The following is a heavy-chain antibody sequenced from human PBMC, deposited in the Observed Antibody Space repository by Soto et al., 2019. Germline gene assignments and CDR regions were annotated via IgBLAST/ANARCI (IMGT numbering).Heavy chain of an antibody. CDR1: GASMMSYY. J-gene: IGHJ4*02. V-gene: IGHV4-59*08. D-gene: IGHD3-9*01. CDR3: AGLDIWTADF. CDR2: IFYTGAT. Sequence: QVQLQESGPGLVKPWETLSLTCTVSGASMMSYYWSWIRQPPGKGLEWIGFIFYTGATDYNPSLKSRVTLSVDMSKNQFSLNLSSVTAADSAVYYCAGLDIWTADFWGQGTLVTVSP.